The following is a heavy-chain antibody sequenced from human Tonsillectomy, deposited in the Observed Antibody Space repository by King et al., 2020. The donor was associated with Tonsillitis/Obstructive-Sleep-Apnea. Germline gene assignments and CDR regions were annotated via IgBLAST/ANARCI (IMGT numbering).Heavy chain of an antibody. D-gene: IGHD2-2*01. Sequence: QLQESGPGLEKPSETLSLTCTVSGGSISSSSYYWGWIRQPPGKGLEWIGSIYYSGSTYHNPSLKSRVTISADTSKNQFSLKLNSVTAADTAVYYCARHRGYCSSTSCKYNWFDPWGQGTLVTVSS. V-gene: IGHV4-39*01. CDR1: GGSISSSSYY. CDR3: ARHRGYCSSTSCKYNWFDP. J-gene: IGHJ5*02. CDR2: IYYSGST.